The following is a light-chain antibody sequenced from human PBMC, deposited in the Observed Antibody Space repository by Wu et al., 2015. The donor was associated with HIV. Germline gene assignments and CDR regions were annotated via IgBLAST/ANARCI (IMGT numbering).Light chain of an antibody. V-gene: IGKV3-15*01. CDR1: QTINND. Sequence: EIVMTQSPATLSVSPGERATLSCRASQTINNDLAWYQQKPGQAPTLVIYSVSTRATGIPARFSGSGSGTEFSLTISNMQSEDSAIYYCQQYNNRPPWTFGQGTKVEI. CDR3: QQYNNRPPWT. J-gene: IGKJ1*01. CDR2: SVS.